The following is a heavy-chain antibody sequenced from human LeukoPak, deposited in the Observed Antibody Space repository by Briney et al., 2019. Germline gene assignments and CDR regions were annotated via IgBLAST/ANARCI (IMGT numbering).Heavy chain of an antibody. V-gene: IGHV3-53*01. D-gene: IGHD6-13*01. CDR2: IYSGGST. Sequence: GGALRPSCAASGCTVSSNYMSGVRQARGRGLEGVGGIYSGGSTYYADYVKARFTISRNNSKNTMYLHMNRLRAEDTAVYYCESESRLYSSSWGTDYWGQGTMVTVSS. CDR1: GCTVSSNY. J-gene: IGHJ4*02. CDR3: ESESRLYSSSWGTDY.